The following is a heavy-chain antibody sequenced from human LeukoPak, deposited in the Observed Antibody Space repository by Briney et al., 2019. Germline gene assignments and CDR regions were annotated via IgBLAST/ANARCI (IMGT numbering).Heavy chain of an antibody. CDR2: IEYDGSKK. J-gene: IGHJ4*02. V-gene: IGHV3-30*02. D-gene: IGHD6-6*01. CDR3: AKSGAARFDY. CDR1: GFTFSTYG. Sequence: PGGSLRLSCATSGFTFSTYGMHWVRQVPGKGLEWVAFIEYDGSKKYYGDSVKGRFTISRDTSKNMLYLQMNSLRAEDTAVYYCAKSGAARFDYWGQGTLVTVSS.